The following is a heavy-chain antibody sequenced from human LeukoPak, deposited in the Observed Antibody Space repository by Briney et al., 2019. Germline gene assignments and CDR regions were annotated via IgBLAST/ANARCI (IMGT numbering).Heavy chain of an antibody. Sequence: PGGSLRLSCAASGFTFSSYGMHWVRQAPGKGLEWVAVISYDGSNKYYADSVKGRFTISRDNSKNTLYLQMNSLRAEDTAVYYCARGGERGLYDSSGYFDYWGQGTLVTVSS. CDR1: GFTFSSYG. J-gene: IGHJ4*02. D-gene: IGHD3-22*01. CDR2: ISYDGSNK. V-gene: IGHV3-30*03. CDR3: ARGGERGLYDSSGYFDY.